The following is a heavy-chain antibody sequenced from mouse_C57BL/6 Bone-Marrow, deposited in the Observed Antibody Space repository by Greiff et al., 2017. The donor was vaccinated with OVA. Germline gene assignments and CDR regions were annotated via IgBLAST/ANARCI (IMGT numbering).Heavy chain of an antibody. V-gene: IGHV1-4*01. Sequence: QVQLKQSGAELARPGASVKLSCKASGYTFTSYTMHWVKQRPGQGLEWIGYINPSSGYTNYNQKFKDKATLTADKSSSTAYMQLSSLTSEDSAGYYCARWKGYFDVWGTGTTVTVSS. CDR1: GYTFTSYT. CDR2: INPSSGYT. CDR3: ARWKGYFDV. J-gene: IGHJ1*03.